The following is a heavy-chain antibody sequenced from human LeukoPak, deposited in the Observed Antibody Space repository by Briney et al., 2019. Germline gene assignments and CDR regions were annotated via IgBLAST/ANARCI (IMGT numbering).Heavy chain of an antibody. Sequence: GGSLRLSCAASGFTFSNYAMGWVRQAPGKGLEWVSAISGSGGSTYYADSVKGRFTISRDNSKNTLYLQMNSLRAEDTAVYYCAKDSSAPLSQYYYYYGMDVWGQGTTVTVSS. CDR2: ISGSGGST. CDR1: GFTFSNYA. D-gene: IGHD6-19*01. V-gene: IGHV3-23*01. J-gene: IGHJ6*02. CDR3: AKDSSAPLSQYYYYYGMDV.